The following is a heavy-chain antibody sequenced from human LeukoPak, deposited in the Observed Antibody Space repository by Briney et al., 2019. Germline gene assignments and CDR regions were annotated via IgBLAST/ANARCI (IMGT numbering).Heavy chain of an antibody. J-gene: IGHJ4*02. CDR1: GFTFSNHA. D-gene: IGHD1-1*01. V-gene: IGHV3-23*01. Sequence: GGSLRLSCAASGFTFSNHAMTWVRQAPGKGLEWVSVISGDGDATFYAESVKGRFTISRDNSENTLFLQMDSLRAGDTAVYYCAKDEQQQLVRTFDYWGQGTLVTVSS. CDR2: ISGDGDAT. CDR3: AKDEQQQLVRTFDY.